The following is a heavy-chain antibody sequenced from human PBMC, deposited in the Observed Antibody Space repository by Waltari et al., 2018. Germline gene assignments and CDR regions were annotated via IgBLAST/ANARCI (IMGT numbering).Heavy chain of an antibody. D-gene: IGHD2-15*01. Sequence: QVQLVESGGGVVQPGRSLRLSCAASGFTFSSYAMHWFRQAPGRGQQWVAVISYDGINKYYADSVKGRFTISRDNSKNTLYLQMNSLRAEDTAVYYCARDALGYCSGGSCYFSYFDYWGQGTLVTVSS. CDR2: ISYDGINK. CDR1: GFTFSSYA. CDR3: ARDALGYCSGGSCYFSYFDY. V-gene: IGHV3-30*16. J-gene: IGHJ4*02.